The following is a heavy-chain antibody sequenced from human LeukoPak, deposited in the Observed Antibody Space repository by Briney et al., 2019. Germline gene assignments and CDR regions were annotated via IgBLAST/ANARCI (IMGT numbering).Heavy chain of an antibody. J-gene: IGHJ2*01. CDR3: AKEDRTIPVDGPHSDWFSDH. CDR2: ISFDGSNQ. D-gene: IGHD6-19*01. Sequence: PGGALRLSCAASRFTFSNYRMHWVRQAPGKGLEWVTVISFDGSNQYYTDSVKGRFTISRDNSKNTLYLQMNSLRAEDTAVYYCAKEDRTIPVDGPHSDWFSDHWGRGTLVTVSS. CDR1: RFTFSNYR. V-gene: IGHV3-30*18.